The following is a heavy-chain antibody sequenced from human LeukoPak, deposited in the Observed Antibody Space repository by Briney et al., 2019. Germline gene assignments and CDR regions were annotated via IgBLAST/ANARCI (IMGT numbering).Heavy chain of an antibody. CDR1: GFTFSRYW. V-gene: IGHV3-74*01. CDR3: ARDAEDSSGWPFDY. J-gene: IGHJ4*02. D-gene: IGHD6-19*01. Sequence: GGSLRLSCEASGFTFSRYWMYWVRQAPGKGLEWVSRIKSDGTFRSYAESVRGRFTISRDNAKNTLFLEMNSLRVDDTAIYYCARDAEDSSGWPFDYWGQGTLVTVSS. CDR2: IKSDGTFR.